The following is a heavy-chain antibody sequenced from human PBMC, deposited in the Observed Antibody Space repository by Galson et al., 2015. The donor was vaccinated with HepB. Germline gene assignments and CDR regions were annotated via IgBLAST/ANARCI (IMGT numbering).Heavy chain of an antibody. CDR3: ARELTMTTTGDEFDY. V-gene: IGHV1-46*01. CDR2: INPSGGST. Sequence: SVKVSCKASGYTFTSYYMHWVRQAPGQGLEWMGIINPSGGSTNYAQKFQGRATMTRDTSTSTMYMELSSLRSEDTAVYYCARELTMTTTGDEFDYWGQGTLVTVSS. CDR1: GYTFTSYY. D-gene: IGHD4-11*01. J-gene: IGHJ4*02.